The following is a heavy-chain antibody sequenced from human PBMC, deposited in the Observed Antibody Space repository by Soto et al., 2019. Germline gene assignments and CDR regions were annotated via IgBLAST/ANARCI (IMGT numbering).Heavy chain of an antibody. CDR1: ADSVSSNTAA. CDR2: TYYRSNWRH. V-gene: IGHV6-1*01. J-gene: IGHJ4*02. D-gene: IGHD5-12*01. Sequence: SQTLSLTCAISADSVSSNTAAWNWIRSSPSRGLEWLGRTYYRSNWRHDYAVSVKSRITVNPDTSKNHFSLQLTSVTPADTAVYYCAIDNGYGHFDSWGQGTLVTVSS. CDR3: AIDNGYGHFDS.